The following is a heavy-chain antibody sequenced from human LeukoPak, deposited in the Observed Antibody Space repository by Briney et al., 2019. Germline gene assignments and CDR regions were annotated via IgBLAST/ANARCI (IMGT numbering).Heavy chain of an antibody. D-gene: IGHD2-2*01. CDR1: RFTPADYG. V-gene: IGHV3-20*04. CDR3: ARGRIVVVPAAFFDY. J-gene: IGHJ4*02. Sequence: GSMRLSCAASRFTPADYGMSWVRQAPGKVIEWVSGIIWNGGSTGHADSGKGRFTISRDNAKNSLYLQINSLRAEDTALYYCARGRIVVVPAAFFDYWGQGTLVTDSP. CDR2: IIWNGGST.